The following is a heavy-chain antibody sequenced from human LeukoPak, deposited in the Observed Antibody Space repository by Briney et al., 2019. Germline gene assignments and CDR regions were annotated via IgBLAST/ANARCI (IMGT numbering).Heavy chain of an antibody. D-gene: IGHD3-22*01. J-gene: IGHJ5*02. CDR1: GGSFSGYY. CDR3: ARDLLPNEGGWFDP. Sequence: SETLSLTCAIYGGSFSGYYWSWIRQPPGKGLEWIGEINHSGSTNYNPSLKSRVTISVDTSKNQFSLKLSSVTAADTAVYYCARDLLPNEGGWFDPWGQGTLVTVSS. V-gene: IGHV4-34*01. CDR2: INHSGST.